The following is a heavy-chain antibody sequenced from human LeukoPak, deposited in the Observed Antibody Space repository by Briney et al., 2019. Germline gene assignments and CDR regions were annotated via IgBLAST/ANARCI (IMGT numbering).Heavy chain of an antibody. Sequence: GGSLRLSCAASGFTFSSYEMNWVRQAPGKGLEWVSYISSSGGTIYYADSVKGRFTISRDNANNSLYLQMNSLRAEDTAVYYCARDRQRWLQSPNDAFGIWGQGTMVTVSS. J-gene: IGHJ3*02. CDR1: GFTFSSYE. CDR2: ISSSGGTI. V-gene: IGHV3-48*03. CDR3: ARDRQRWLQSPNDAFGI. D-gene: IGHD5-24*01.